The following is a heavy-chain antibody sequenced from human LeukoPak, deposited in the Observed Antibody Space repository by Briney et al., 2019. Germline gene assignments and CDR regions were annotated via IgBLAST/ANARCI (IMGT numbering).Heavy chain of an antibody. D-gene: IGHD6-19*01. CDR2: ISGSGGST. Sequence: SGGSLRLSCAASGFTFDDYAMHWVRQAPGKGLEWVSAISGSGGSTYYADSVKGRFTISRDNSKNTLYLQMNSLRAEDTAVYYCAKDHRRAGTGYFDYWGQGTLVTVSS. CDR1: GFTFDDYA. CDR3: AKDHRRAGTGYFDY. V-gene: IGHV3-23*01. J-gene: IGHJ4*02.